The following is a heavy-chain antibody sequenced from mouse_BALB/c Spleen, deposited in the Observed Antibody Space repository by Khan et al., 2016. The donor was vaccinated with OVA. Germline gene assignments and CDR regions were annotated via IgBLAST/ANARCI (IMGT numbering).Heavy chain of an antibody. Sequence: QVQLQQPGPELVKPGASVRISCMASGYTFTSYYIHWVKQRPGQGLEWIGWIYPGYFHTEYNEKFKGKATLTADKSSSTAYMQLSSLTSEDSAVDFCARSDSGTVFDYWGQGTTLTVSS. D-gene: IGHD4-1*01. CDR2: IYPGYFHT. V-gene: IGHV1S56*01. CDR1: GYTFTSYY. J-gene: IGHJ2*01. CDR3: ARSDSGTVFDY.